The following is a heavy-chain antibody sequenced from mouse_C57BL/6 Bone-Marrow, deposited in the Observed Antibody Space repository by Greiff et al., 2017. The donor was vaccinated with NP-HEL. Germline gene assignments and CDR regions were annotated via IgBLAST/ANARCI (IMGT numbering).Heavy chain of an antibody. CDR1: GYAFSSSW. CDR2: IYPGDGDT. D-gene: IGHD2-5*01. Sequence: QVQLQQSGPELVKPGASVKISCKASGYAFSSSWMNWVKQRPGQGLEWIGRIYPGDGDTNYNGKFKGKATLTADKSSSTAYMQLSSLTSEDSAIYYCAILYSNGAMDYWGQGTSVTVSS. V-gene: IGHV1-82*01. CDR3: AILYSNGAMDY. J-gene: IGHJ4*01.